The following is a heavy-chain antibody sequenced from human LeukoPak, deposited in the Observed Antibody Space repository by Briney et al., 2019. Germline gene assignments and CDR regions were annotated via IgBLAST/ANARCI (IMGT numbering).Heavy chain of an antibody. J-gene: IGHJ6*03. V-gene: IGHV4-61*02. D-gene: IGHD6-19*01. Sequence: SETLSLTCTVSGGSISSGSYYWSWIRQPAGKGLEWIGRIYASGSTNYNPSLKSRVTISVDTSKNQFSLKLSSVTAADTAVYYCARGALVEQWLVHTFYHYYMDVWGKGTTVTVSS. CDR2: IYASGST. CDR1: GGSISSGSYY. CDR3: ARGALVEQWLVHTFYHYYMDV.